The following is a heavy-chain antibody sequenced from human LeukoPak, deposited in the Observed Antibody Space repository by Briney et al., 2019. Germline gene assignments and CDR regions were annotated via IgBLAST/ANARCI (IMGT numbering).Heavy chain of an antibody. J-gene: IGHJ6*02. CDR3: AKDSYGMDV. CDR2: ISYDGTDK. CDR1: GFTFSSYG. V-gene: IGHV3-30*18. Sequence: GRSLRLSCAASGFTFSSYGMHWVRQAPGKGLEWVAVISYDGTDKYYGDSVKGRFTISRDNSKNTLYLQMNSLRAEDTAVYFCAKDSYGMDVWGQGTTVTVSS.